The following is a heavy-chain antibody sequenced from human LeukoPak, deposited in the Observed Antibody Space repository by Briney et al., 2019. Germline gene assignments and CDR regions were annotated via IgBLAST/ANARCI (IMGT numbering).Heavy chain of an antibody. CDR3: ARGNYDTSDYYWTRDAFDI. CDR1: GYTFTSYY. J-gene: IGHJ3*02. V-gene: IGHV1-46*01. Sequence: ASVKVSCKASGYTFTSYYMHWVRQAPGQGLEWMGVINPSGGSTSGGSTSYAQKFQGRVTMTRDMSTSTVYMELSSLRSEDTALYYCARGNYDTSDYYWTRDAFDIWGQGTKVTVSS. D-gene: IGHD3-22*01. CDR2: INPSGGSTSGGST.